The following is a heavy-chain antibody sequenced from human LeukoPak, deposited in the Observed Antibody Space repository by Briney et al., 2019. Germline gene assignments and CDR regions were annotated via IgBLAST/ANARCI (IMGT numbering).Heavy chain of an antibody. CDR3: ARGRRDGYRLYYMDV. CDR2: IYYSGST. J-gene: IGHJ6*03. CDR1: GGSISSSSYY. V-gene: IGHV4-39*01. Sequence: SETLSLTCTVSGGSISSSSYYWGWIRQPPGKGLEWIGNIYYSGSTYYNPSLKSRVTISVDTSKNQFSLKVRSVTATDTAVYYCARGRRDGYRLYYMDVWGKGTTVTISS. D-gene: IGHD5-24*01.